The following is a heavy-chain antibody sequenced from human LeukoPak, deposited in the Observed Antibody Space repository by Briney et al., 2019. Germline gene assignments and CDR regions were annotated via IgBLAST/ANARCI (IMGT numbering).Heavy chain of an antibody. J-gene: IGHJ4*02. V-gene: IGHV3-7*01. D-gene: IGHD1-26*01. Sequence: GGSLRLSCTASGFTFKNYRMTWVRQAPGKGLEWVAGMKDDGNEIQYVGSVKGRFTISRDNAKNSLYLQMNNLRAEDTAVYYCARNRATNDYWGQGTLVTVSS. CDR2: MKDDGNEI. CDR1: GFTFKNYR. CDR3: ARNRATNDY.